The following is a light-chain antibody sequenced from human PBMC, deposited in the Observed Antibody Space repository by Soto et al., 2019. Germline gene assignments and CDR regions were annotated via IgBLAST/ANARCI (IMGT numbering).Light chain of an antibody. J-gene: IGKJ4*01. CDR2: KAS. V-gene: IGKV1-5*03. Sequence: DIQMTQSPSTLSASVGDRVTITCRASQSISSWLAWYQQKPGKAPKLLIYKASTLKSGVPSRFSGSGSATEFTLTISSLQPEDFATYYCLQHKRYPLAFGGGTMVDI. CDR3: LQHKRYPLA. CDR1: QSISSW.